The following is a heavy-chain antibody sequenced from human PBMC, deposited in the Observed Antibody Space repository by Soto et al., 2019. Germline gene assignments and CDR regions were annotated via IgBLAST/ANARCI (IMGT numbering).Heavy chain of an antibody. J-gene: IGHJ6*03. CDR3: AKDSPPLDYYYYMDV. Sequence: EVQLVESGGGLVQPGRSLRLSCAASGFTFDDYAMHWVRQAPGKGLEWVSGISWNSGSIGYADSVKGRFTISRDNAKNSLYLQMNSLRAEDTALYYCAKDSPPLDYYYYMDVWGKGTTVTVSS. CDR2: ISWNSGSI. D-gene: IGHD3-16*01. CDR1: GFTFDDYA. V-gene: IGHV3-9*01.